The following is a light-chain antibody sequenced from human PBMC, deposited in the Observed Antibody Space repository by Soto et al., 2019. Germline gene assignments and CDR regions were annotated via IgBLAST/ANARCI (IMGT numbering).Light chain of an antibody. J-gene: IGLJ3*02. CDR1: SSDVGGYNY. Sequence: QSALTQPPSASGSPGQSVTISCTGTSSDVGGYNYVSWYQQHPGKAPKLMIYEVNKRPSGVPDRFSGSKSGNTASLTVSGLQAEDEADYYCVAWDDDLSARVFGGGTKLTVL. CDR2: EVN. CDR3: VAWDDDLSARV. V-gene: IGLV2-8*01.